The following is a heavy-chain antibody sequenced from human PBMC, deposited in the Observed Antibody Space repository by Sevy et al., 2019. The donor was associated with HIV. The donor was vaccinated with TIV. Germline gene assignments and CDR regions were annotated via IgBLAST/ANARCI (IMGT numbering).Heavy chain of an antibody. CDR1: GFTFSSYW. J-gene: IGHJ4*02. V-gene: IGHV3-7*01. CDR2: IKQDGSEK. CDR3: ARVSGYSYGYFYFDY. D-gene: IGHD5-18*01. Sequence: GGSLRLSCAASGFTFSSYWMSWVRQAPGKGLEWVANIKQDGSEKYYVDSVKGRFTISRDNAKNSRYLQMNSLRAEDTAVYYCARVSGYSYGYFYFDYWGQGTLVTVSS.